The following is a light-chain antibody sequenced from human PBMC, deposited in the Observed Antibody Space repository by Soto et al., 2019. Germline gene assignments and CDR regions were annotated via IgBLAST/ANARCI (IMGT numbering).Light chain of an antibody. V-gene: IGKV3-11*01. CDR1: QSVSSY. J-gene: IGKJ5*01. CDR2: EAS. CDR3: QQRSNWST. Sequence: EIVLTQSPATLSLSPGERATLSCRASQSVSSYLAWYQQKPGQAPRLLIYEASNRATGIPARFSGSGSGTDFTLTISSLEPEDCAVYYCQQRSNWSTFGQGTRLEIK.